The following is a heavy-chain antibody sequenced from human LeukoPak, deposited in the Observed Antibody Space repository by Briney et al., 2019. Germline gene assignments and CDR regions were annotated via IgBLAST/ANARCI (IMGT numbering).Heavy chain of an antibody. Sequence: GASVKVSCKASGGTFSSYAISWVRQATGQGLEWMGWMNPNSGNTGYAQKFQGRVTMTRNTSISTDYMELSSLRSEDTAVYYCARAGTHYDFWSGYSYYFDYWGQGTLVTVSS. D-gene: IGHD3-3*01. V-gene: IGHV1-8*02. CDR1: GGTFSSYA. CDR3: ARAGTHYDFWSGYSYYFDY. J-gene: IGHJ4*02. CDR2: MNPNSGNT.